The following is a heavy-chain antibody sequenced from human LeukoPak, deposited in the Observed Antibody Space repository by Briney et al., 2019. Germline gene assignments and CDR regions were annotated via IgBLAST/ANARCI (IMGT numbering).Heavy chain of an antibody. J-gene: IGHJ6*03. CDR1: GGSFSGYY. Sequence: PSETLSLTCAVYGGSFSGYYWSWIRRPPGKGLEWIGEINHSGSTNYNPSLKSRVTISVDTSKNQFSLKLSSVTAADTAVYYCARDRVGQQLVGRKYYYYYMDVWGKGTTVTVSS. CDR2: INHSGST. D-gene: IGHD6-13*01. CDR3: ARDRVGQQLVGRKYYYYYMDV. V-gene: IGHV4-34*01.